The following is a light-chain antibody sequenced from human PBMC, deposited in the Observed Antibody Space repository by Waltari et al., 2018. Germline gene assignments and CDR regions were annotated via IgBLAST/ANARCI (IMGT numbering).Light chain of an antibody. CDR1: SSDVGGYNY. V-gene: IGLV2-14*01. CDR3: SSYTSSSTFV. CDR2: DFT. J-gene: IGLJ1*01. Sequence: QSALTQPASVSGSPGQSITISCTGTSSDVGGYNYVSWYQQHPGKAPKLMIYDFTKRPSGVSNRFSGSKSGNTASLTISVLQAEDEADYYCSSYTSSSTFVFGTGTKVTVL.